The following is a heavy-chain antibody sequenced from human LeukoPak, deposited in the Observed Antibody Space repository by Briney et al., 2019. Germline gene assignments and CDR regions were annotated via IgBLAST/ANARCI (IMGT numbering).Heavy chain of an antibody. CDR3: ARNSPWRGRTVTTSPFDY. J-gene: IGHJ4*02. V-gene: IGHV3-23*01. D-gene: IGHD4-11*01. CDR2: ISGGGINA. Sequence: PGGSLRLSCAASGSTFSSYAMSWVRQAPGKGLQWVSGISGGGINAYYADSVKGRFTISRDNSKNTLYLQMNSLRAEDTAVYYCARNSPWRGRTVTTSPFDYWGQGTLVTVS. CDR1: GSTFSSYA.